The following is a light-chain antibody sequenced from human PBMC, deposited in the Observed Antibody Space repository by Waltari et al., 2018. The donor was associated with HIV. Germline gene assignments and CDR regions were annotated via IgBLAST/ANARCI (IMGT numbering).Light chain of an antibody. CDR2: GVS. CDR3: QQYNNGPPWT. CDR1: QSVGTS. J-gene: IGKJ1*01. Sequence: EMVVTQSPASVSVSPGGRATLSCRASQSVGTSLAWYQQRPGQAPRLLIYGVSTRATDIPSRFSGSESGTNFSLTINSLQSEDSAGYYCQQYNNGPPWTFGQGTKVEI. V-gene: IGKV3-15*01.